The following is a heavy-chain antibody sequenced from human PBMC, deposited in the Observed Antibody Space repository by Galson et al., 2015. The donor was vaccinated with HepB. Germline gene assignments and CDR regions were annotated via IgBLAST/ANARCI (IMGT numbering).Heavy chain of an antibody. CDR3: AHSPTTVTPFDY. CDR1: VFSLSTSGVG. D-gene: IGHD4-17*01. CDR2: IYWNDDK. Sequence: PALVKPTQPLTLTCTFSVFSLSTSGVGVGWIRQPPGKALEWLALIYWNDDKRYSPSLKSRLTITKDTSKNQVVLTMTNMDPVDTATYYCAHSPTTVTPFDYWGQGTLVTVSS. V-gene: IGHV2-5*01. J-gene: IGHJ4*02.